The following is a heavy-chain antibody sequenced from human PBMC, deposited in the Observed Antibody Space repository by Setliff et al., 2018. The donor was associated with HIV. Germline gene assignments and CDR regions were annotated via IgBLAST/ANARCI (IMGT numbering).Heavy chain of an antibody. CDR3: TKVGYCSSASCYASDY. D-gene: IGHD2-2*01. J-gene: IGHJ4*02. Sequence: PGGSLRLSCAASGFTFSDHYMDWVRQAPGKGLEWVGRSTNKDNSYTTTYAASVKGRFTISRDDSKNTVYLQMNSLKTEDTAVYYCTKVGYCSSASCYASDYWGQGTLVTVSS. CDR1: GFTFSDHY. V-gene: IGHV3-72*01. CDR2: STNKDNSYTT.